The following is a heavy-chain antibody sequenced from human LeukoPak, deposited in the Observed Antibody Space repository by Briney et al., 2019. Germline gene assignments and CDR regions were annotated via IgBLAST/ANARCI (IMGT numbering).Heavy chain of an antibody. CDR2: ISAYNGNT. Sequence: ASVKVSFKASGYTFISYGISWVRQAPGQGLEWMGWISAYNGNTSYAQKLQGRVTMTTDTSTSTAYMELRSLRSDDTAVYYCARVLGYCSSTSCYEIYNWFDPWGQGTLVTVSS. V-gene: IGHV1-18*01. CDR3: ARVLGYCSSTSCYEIYNWFDP. J-gene: IGHJ5*02. CDR1: GYTFISYG. D-gene: IGHD2-2*01.